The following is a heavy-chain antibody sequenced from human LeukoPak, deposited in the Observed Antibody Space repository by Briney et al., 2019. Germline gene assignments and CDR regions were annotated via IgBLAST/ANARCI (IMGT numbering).Heavy chain of an antibody. CDR1: GFTFSSFS. Sequence: GGSLRLSCAASGFTFSSFSMNWVRQAPGKGLEWVSSISSSSSYIYYADSVKGRFTISRDNAKNSLYLQMNSLRAEDTAVYYCERPLYSSSWYGSNYYYYGMDVWGQGTTVTVSS. D-gene: IGHD6-13*01. CDR2: ISSSSSYI. V-gene: IGHV3-21*01. CDR3: ERPLYSSSWYGSNYYYYGMDV. J-gene: IGHJ6*02.